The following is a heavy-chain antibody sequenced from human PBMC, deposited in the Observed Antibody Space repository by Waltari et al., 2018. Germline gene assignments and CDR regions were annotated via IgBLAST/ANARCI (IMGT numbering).Heavy chain of an antibody. V-gene: IGHV3-30*01. CDR2: TSHDGSNK. J-gene: IGHJ4*02. CDR1: GFTFRSYA. CDR3: ARGIHYDNIGWIDY. D-gene: IGHD3-22*01. Sequence: QVQLVESGGGVVQPGRSLRLSCAASGFTFRSYARPWVRQPPGKGLGWVAGTSHDGSNKYYADSVKGRFTISRDNSKNTLYLQINSLRTDDTAAYFCARGIHYDNIGWIDYWGQGTLVTVSS.